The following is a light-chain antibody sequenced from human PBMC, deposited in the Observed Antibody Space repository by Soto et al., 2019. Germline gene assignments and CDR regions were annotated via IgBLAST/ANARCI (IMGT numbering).Light chain of an antibody. CDR1: QSVSGY. J-gene: IGKJ5*01. CDR2: DAS. V-gene: IGKV3-11*01. Sequence: EVVLTQSPVTLSLSPGERATLSCRASQSVSGYLAWYQQKPGQAPRLLIYDASSRANGIPARFTGSGSGTDFTLTISSLEPEDSAVYYCQQRHMWPITFGQGTRLEIK. CDR3: QQRHMWPIT.